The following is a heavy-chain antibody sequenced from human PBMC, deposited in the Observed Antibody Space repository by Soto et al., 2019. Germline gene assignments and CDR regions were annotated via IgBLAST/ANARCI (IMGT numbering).Heavy chain of an antibody. D-gene: IGHD3-16*02. J-gene: IGHJ4*02. Sequence: ELQLLESGGGLVQPGGSLRLSCETSGFTFHYYAMHWVRQAPGKGLEWVSGISGSGAFTCYADSVKGRFTISRESSKNTLDLQLNSLRVEHTAIYYCAKAIYNFMGRSDRHSYTDYWGQGTLVSVSS. V-gene: IGHV3-23*01. CDR1: GFTFHYYA. CDR2: ISGSGAFT. CDR3: AKAIYNFMGRSDRHSYTDY.